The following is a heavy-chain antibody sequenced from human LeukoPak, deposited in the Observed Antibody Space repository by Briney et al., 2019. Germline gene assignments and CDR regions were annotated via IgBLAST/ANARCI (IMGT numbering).Heavy chain of an antibody. Sequence: GGSLRLSCAASGFTFSSYSMNWVRQAPGKGLEWVSSISSSGSYIYYADSVKGRFTISRDNAKNSLYLQMNSLRAEDTAVYYCARGVLRYFAPFDYWGQGTLVTVSS. CDR2: ISSSGSYI. CDR1: GFTFSSYS. CDR3: ARGVLRYFAPFDY. V-gene: IGHV3-21*01. J-gene: IGHJ4*02. D-gene: IGHD3-9*01.